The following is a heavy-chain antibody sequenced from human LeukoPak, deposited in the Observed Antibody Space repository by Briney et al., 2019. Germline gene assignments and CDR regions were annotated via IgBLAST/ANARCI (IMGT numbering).Heavy chain of an antibody. CDR3: AKARRVITTVFDY. CDR2: ISGSGGST. V-gene: IGHV3-23*01. J-gene: IGHJ4*02. CDR1: GFTFSSYA. Sequence: GGSLRLSCAASGFTFSSYAMSWVRQAPGKGLEWVSAISGSGGSTYYADSVKGRFTISRDNSKNALYLQMNSLRAEDTAVYYCAKARRVITTVFDYWGQGTLVTVSS. D-gene: IGHD3-22*01.